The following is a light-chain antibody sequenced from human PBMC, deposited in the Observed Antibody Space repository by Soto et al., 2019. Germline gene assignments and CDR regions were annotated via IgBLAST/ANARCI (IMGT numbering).Light chain of an antibody. Sequence: EIVLTQSPGTLSLSPGERATLSCMASQSVSSSYLAWYQQKPGQAPRLLIYGASIRATGIPDRFSVSGSGTDFTLTNSRLEPEDFAVYYCQHYGTSALFGPGTKVDIK. CDR1: QSVSSSY. CDR3: QHYGTSAL. V-gene: IGKV3-20*01. CDR2: GAS. J-gene: IGKJ3*01.